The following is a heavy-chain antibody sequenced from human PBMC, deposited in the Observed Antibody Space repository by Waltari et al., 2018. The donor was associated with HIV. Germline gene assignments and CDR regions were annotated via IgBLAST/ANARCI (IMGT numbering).Heavy chain of an antibody. Sequence: QVQLVQSGGEVKKPGSSVKVSCKASGGTFSSYGINWVRQAPGQGLEWMGGIIPIFGTTDYPQKFQGRVTITADESTNTAYMELSSLRSDDTAVYYCARDLGYSRSSRHWYFDLWGRGTLVTVSS. CDR2: IIPIFGTT. J-gene: IGHJ2*01. D-gene: IGHD6-6*01. CDR3: ARDLGYSRSSRHWYFDL. CDR1: GGTFSSYG. V-gene: IGHV1-69*01.